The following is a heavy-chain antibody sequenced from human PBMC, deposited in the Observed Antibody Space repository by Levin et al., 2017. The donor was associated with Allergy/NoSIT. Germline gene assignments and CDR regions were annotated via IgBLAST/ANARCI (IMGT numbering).Heavy chain of an antibody. CDR3: ARDRFDRGRYGSAYKYYATDV. CDR1: GDSVSSDGCY. V-gene: IGHV4-61*08. D-gene: IGHD1-26*01. J-gene: IGHJ6*02. Sequence: SETLSLTCSVSGDSVSSDGCYWTWIRQPPGTGLEWIGYIHYTGTTNYKPSLKGRVTMSVDTSKNQFSLRLTSVTAADTAVYYCARDRFDRGRYGSAYKYYATDVWGQGTTVTVSS. CDR2: IHYTGTT.